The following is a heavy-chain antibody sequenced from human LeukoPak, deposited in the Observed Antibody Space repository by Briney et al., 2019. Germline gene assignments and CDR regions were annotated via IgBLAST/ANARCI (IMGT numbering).Heavy chain of an antibody. Sequence: KPSEALSLTCTVSGGSISSYYWSWIRQPPGKGLEWIGYIYYSGSTNYNPSLKSRVTISVDTSKNQFSLKLSSVTAADTAVYYCATGEIEYYDFWSGFDYWGQGALVTVSS. V-gene: IGHV4-59*01. CDR1: GGSISSYY. D-gene: IGHD3-3*01. CDR3: ATGEIEYYDFWSGFDY. J-gene: IGHJ4*02. CDR2: IYYSGST.